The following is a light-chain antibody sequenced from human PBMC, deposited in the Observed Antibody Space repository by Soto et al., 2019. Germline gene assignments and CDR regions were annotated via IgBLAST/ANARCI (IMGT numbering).Light chain of an antibody. Sequence: LTQSPAIVSLSTGERATLSCRASQSVNNFFAWYQQKPGQAPRLLIYDASYRAPGIPARFSGSGSGTDFTLTISSLEAEDSAVYYCQQRGSWPATFGPGTKVDIK. CDR1: QSVNNF. V-gene: IGKV3-11*01. CDR2: DAS. J-gene: IGKJ3*01. CDR3: QQRGSWPAT.